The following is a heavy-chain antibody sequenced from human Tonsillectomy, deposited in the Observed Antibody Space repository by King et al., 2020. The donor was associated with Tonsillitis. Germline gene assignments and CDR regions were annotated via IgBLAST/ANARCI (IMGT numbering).Heavy chain of an antibody. D-gene: IGHD3-10*01. CDR3: AKLFYARGVIISCCFDP. V-gene: IGHV3-23*04. CDR2: ISGSGGST. J-gene: IGHJ5*02. CDR1: GFTFSSCP. Sequence: VQLVESGGGLVQPGGSLRLSCAASGFTFSSCPMSWVRQAPGKGLEWVAAISGSGGSTYYADSVKGRFTISRDNSKNTLYLQMNSLRAEDRAVYYCAKLFYARGVIISCCFDPWGQGTLVTVSS.